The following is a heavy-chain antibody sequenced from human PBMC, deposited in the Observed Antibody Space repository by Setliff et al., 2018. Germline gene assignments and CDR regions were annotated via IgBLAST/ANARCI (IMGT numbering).Heavy chain of an antibody. CDR3: ARDPRDGSSSPMADN. J-gene: IGHJ4*02. D-gene: IGHD3-10*01. V-gene: IGHV3-74*01. CDR2: INPDATTT. Sequence: PGESLKISCAASGFTFSSHWMHWVRQVPGKGLAWVSQINPDATTTYYADSVKGRFTISRDNAKTTLYLQMNSLRVEDTAVHFCARDPRDGSSSPMADNWGQGTLVTVSS. CDR1: GFTFSSHW.